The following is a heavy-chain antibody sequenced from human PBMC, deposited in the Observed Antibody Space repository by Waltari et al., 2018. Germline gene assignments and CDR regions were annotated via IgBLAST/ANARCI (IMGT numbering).Heavy chain of an antibody. CDR1: GFTVSSNY. D-gene: IGHD3-3*01. V-gene: IGHV3-66*03. J-gene: IGHJ6*02. Sequence: EVQLVESGGGLIQPGGSLRLSCAASGFTVSSNYMSWVRQAPGKGLEWVSVIYSGGSTYYADSVKGRFTISRDNSKNTLYLQMNSLRAEDTAVYYCAKVIADFGVAYYYYGMDVWGQGTTVTVSS. CDR3: AKVIADFGVAYYYYGMDV. CDR2: IYSGGST.